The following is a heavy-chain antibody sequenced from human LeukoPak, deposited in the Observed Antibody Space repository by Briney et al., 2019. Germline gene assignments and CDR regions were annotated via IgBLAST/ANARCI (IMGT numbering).Heavy chain of an antibody. D-gene: IGHD5/OR15-5a*01. Sequence: GESLKISCKGSGYTFNNYWIAWVRPMPGKGLEWMGIVYPGDSDTKYSPSFQGQVTISVDKSISTAYLQWHSLKASDTAMFYCARRSVSNNYFDYWGQGALVTVSS. CDR1: GYTFNNYW. CDR2: VYPGDSDT. J-gene: IGHJ4*02. CDR3: ARRSVSNNYFDY. V-gene: IGHV5-51*01.